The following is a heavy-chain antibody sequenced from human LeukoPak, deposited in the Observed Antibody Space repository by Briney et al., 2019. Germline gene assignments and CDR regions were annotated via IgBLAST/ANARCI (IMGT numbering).Heavy chain of an antibody. J-gene: IGHJ4*02. CDR1: GFTFSSYA. V-gene: IGHV3-23*01. Sequence: PGGSLRLSCAASGFTFSSYAMGWVRPAPGKGLEWVSAISGSGGSPSYADSVKGRFTISRDNSKNTLYLQMNSLRAEDTAVYYCAKDRGSSGWYFDTLNFDYWGQGTLVTVSS. CDR2: ISGSGGSP. D-gene: IGHD6-19*01. CDR3: AKDRGSSGWYFDTLNFDY.